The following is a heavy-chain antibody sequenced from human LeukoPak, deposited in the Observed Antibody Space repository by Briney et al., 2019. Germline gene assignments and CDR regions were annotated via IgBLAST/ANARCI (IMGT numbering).Heavy chain of an antibody. CDR2: IIPIFGTA. D-gene: IGHD1-26*01. Sequence: GASVKVSCRASGGTFSSYAISWVRQAPGQGLEWMGGIIPIFGTANYAQKFQGRVTITADESTSTAYMELSSLRSEDTAVYYCARGGVVGFYDYWGQGTLVTVSS. V-gene: IGHV1-69*13. CDR3: ARGGVVGFYDY. J-gene: IGHJ4*02. CDR1: GGTFSSYA.